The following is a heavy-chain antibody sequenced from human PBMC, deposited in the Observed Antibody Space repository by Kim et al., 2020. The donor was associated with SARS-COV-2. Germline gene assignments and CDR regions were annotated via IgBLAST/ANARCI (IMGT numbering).Heavy chain of an antibody. CDR2: IYYSGST. V-gene: IGHV4-30-4*01. J-gene: IGHJ6*02. CDR3: ARESGARYYYGMDV. Sequence: SETLSLTCTVSGGSISSGDYYWSWIRQPPGKGLEWIGYIYYSGSTYYNPSLKSRVTISVDTSKNQFSLKLSSVTAADTAVYYCARESGARYYYGMDVWGQGTTVTVSS. CDR1: GGSISSGDYY. D-gene: IGHD1-26*01.